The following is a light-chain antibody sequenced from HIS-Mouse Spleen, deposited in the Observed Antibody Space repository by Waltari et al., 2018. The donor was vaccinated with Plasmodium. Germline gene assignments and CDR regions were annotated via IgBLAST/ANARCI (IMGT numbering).Light chain of an antibody. CDR3: CSYAGSYTFV. Sequence: QSALTQPRSGSGSPGQSVTISCTGTSSDVGGYNYVSWYQQHPGKAPKLMIYDVSKRPSGGPDRFSGSKSGNTASLTISGLQAEDEADYYCCSYAGSYTFVFGTGTKVTVL. J-gene: IGLJ1*01. CDR1: SSDVGGYNY. V-gene: IGLV2-11*01. CDR2: DVS.